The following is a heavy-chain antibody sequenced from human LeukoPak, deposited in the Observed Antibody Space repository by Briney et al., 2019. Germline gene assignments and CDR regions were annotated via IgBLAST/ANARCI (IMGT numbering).Heavy chain of an antibody. CDR1: GGSISSYY. Sequence: SETLSLTCTVSGGSISSYYWSWIRQPPGKGLEWIGYIYYSGSTNYNPSLKSRVTISVDTSKNQFSLKLSSVTAADTAVYYCARAGKWELAFDYWGQGTLVTVSS. D-gene: IGHD1-26*01. CDR2: IYYSGST. J-gene: IGHJ4*02. V-gene: IGHV4-59*01. CDR3: ARAGKWELAFDY.